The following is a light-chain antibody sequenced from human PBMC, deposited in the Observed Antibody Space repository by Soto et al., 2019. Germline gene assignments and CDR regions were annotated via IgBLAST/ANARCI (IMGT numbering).Light chain of an antibody. CDR2: EVS. Sequence: QSALTQPASVSGSPGQSITISCTGTSSDVGGYNYVSWYQHHPGKAPKLIIYEVSNRPSGVSNRFSGSKSGNTASLTISGLQAEDETDYYCSSYTSSTIYVFGTGTKVTVL. CDR1: SSDVGGYNY. J-gene: IGLJ1*01. CDR3: SSYTSSTIYV. V-gene: IGLV2-14*01.